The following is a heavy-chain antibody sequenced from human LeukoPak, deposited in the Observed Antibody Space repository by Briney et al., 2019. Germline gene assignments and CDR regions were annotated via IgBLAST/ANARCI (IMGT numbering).Heavy chain of an antibody. Sequence: GGSLRLSCAASGFTVSSNYMSWVRQAPGKGLEGVSVIYSGGSTYYADSVKGRFTISRDNSTNTLYLQMNSLSPEDTAVYYCARSPRFGEFNSWGQGTLVTVSS. CDR1: GFTVSSNY. D-gene: IGHD3-10*02. V-gene: IGHV3-66*02. CDR2: IYSGGST. J-gene: IGHJ4*02. CDR3: ARSPRFGEFNS.